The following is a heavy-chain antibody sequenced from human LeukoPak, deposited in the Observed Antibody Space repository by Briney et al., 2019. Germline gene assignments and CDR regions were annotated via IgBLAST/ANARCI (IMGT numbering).Heavy chain of an antibody. D-gene: IGHD3-10*01. CDR2: IRYDGSNK. V-gene: IGHV3-30*02. CDR1: GFTFSSYG. Sequence: GGSLRLSCAASGFTFSSYGMHWVRQAPGKGLEWVSFIRYDGSNKYYADSVKGRFTISRDNAKNSLYLQMNSLRAEDTAVYYCARGLVITGSDRGDYWGPGTLVTVSS. CDR3: ARGLVITGSDRGDY. J-gene: IGHJ4*02.